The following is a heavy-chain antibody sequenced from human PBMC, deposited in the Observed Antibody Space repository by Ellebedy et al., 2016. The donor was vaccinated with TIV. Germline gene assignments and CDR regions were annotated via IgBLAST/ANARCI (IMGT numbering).Heavy chain of an antibody. CDR2: IYWDNDD. J-gene: IGHJ3*01. CDR3: VQIMITYGGVTRTDAFDV. D-gene: IGHD3-16*01. V-gene: IGHV2-5*04. CDR1: GFSLTATGEG. Sequence: SGPTLVKPTETLTLTCTFSGFSLTATGEGVGWVRQPSGKALDWLAIIYWDNDDRYSSSMRSRLRITKDTSRREVVLTMTNMDPVDTGTYYCVQIMITYGGVTRTDAFDVWGQGILVTVSS.